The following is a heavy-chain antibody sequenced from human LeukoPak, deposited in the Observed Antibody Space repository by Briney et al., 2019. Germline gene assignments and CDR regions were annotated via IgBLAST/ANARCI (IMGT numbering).Heavy chain of an antibody. CDR2: IYYSGST. V-gene: IGHV4-59*08. J-gene: IGHJ6*02. CDR1: GGSISSYY. Sequence: KSSETLSLTCTVSGGSISSYYWSWIRQPPGKGLEWIGYIYYSGSTNYNPSLKSRVTISVDTSKNQFSLKLSSVTAADTAVYYCARHSSGWWVSIYYYYGMDVWGQGTTVTVSS. CDR3: ARHSSGWWVSIYYYYGMDV. D-gene: IGHD6-19*01.